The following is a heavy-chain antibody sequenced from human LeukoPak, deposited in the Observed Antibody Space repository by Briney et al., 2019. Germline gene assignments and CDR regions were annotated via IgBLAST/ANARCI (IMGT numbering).Heavy chain of an antibody. CDR3: ARVEGRVVGPYCGGDCYSNY. V-gene: IGHV1-18*03. Sequence: GASVKVSCKASGYTFTSYGISWVRQAPGQGLEWMGWISAYNGNTNYAQKLQGRVTMTTDTSTSTAYMELRSLRSDDMAVYYCARVEGRVVGPYCGGDCYSNYWGQGTLVTVSS. D-gene: IGHD2-21*02. J-gene: IGHJ4*02. CDR2: ISAYNGNT. CDR1: GYTFTSYG.